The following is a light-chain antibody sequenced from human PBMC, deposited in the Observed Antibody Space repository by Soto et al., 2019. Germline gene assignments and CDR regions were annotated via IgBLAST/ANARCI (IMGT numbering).Light chain of an antibody. CDR1: QSISTF. V-gene: IGKV1-39*01. CDR2: ASS. CDR3: QQSYSTPIT. J-gene: IGKJ5*01. Sequence: DIQMTQSPSYLLASVGDRVTLTCRASQSISTFLNWYQQKTGEAPKLLIYASSSLQSGVPSRFSGSGSGADFILTISSLQSEDFATYYCQQSYSTPITFGQGTRLEIK.